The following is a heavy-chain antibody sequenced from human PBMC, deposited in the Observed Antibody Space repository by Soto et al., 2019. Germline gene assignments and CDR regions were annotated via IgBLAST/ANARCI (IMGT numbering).Heavy chain of an antibody. CDR1: GYSFSSSG. D-gene: IGHD2-8*01. V-gene: IGHV1-18*01. CDR3: ARMWGVGGYFSRSGSPEDWYFDL. J-gene: IGHJ2*01. Sequence: QAQLVQSGAEVTKPGASVKVSCKASGYSFSSSGINWVRQAPGQGLEWMGWVNPYIANTNYAHTKYAETFQGRVTMTTDTSTRTAYMELTSLTSDDTAVYYCARMWGVGGYFSRSGSPEDWYFDLWGRGTLVTVSS. CDR2: VNPYIANT.